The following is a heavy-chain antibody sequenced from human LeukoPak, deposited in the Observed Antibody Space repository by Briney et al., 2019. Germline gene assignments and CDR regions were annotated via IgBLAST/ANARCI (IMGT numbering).Heavy chain of an antibody. CDR1: GGTFSSYA. J-gene: IGHJ4*02. D-gene: IGHD1-26*01. CDR3: ARAAYSGSYHSDY. V-gene: IGHV1-69*13. CDR2: IIPIFGTA. Sequence: SVKVSCKASGGTFSSYAISWVRQAPGQGLEWMGGIIPIFGTANYAQKFQGRVTITADESTSTAYMELSSLRSEDTAVYYCARAAYSGSYHSDYWGQGTLVTVSS.